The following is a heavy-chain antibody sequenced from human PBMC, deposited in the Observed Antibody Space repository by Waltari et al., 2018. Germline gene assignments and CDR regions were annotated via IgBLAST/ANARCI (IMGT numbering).Heavy chain of an antibody. CDR3: ARDSHQWDPLYMDV. CDR1: RSA. V-gene: IGHV1-18*01. D-gene: IGHD1-26*01. CDR2: TSVYDGNT. J-gene: IGHJ6*03. Sequence: QVHLVQSGPEVRKPGASVMVSCRTSRSAISWVRQAPGQGLELMGWTSVYDGNTNYAQKFRGRLIMTADTSTRTAYLELRSLTSDDTAVYYCARDSHQWDPLYMDVWGKGTTVTVSS.